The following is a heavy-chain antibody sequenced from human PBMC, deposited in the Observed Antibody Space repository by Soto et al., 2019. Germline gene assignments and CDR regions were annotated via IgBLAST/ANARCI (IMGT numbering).Heavy chain of an antibody. D-gene: IGHD3-22*01. Sequence: GGSLRLSCAASGFTFSSYSMNWVRQAPGKGLEWVSSISSSSSYIYYADSVKGRFTISRDNAKNSLYLQMNSLRAEDTAVYYCARDRPYYDSSGYHPLRAFDIWGQGTMVTVSS. V-gene: IGHV3-21*01. CDR3: ARDRPYYDSSGYHPLRAFDI. CDR2: ISSSSSYI. J-gene: IGHJ3*02. CDR1: GFTFSSYS.